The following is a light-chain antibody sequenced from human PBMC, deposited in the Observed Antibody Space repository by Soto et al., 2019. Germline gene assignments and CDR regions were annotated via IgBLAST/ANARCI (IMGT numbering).Light chain of an antibody. V-gene: IGLV9-49*01. Sequence: QSVLTQPPSASASLGASVTLTCTLSSGYSNYKVDWYQQRPGKGPRFVMRVGTGGIVGSKGDGIPDRFSVLGSGLNRYLTIKNIPGEDESVYHCGPAPGSGSNFVVVFGGGTKLTVL. J-gene: IGLJ2*01. CDR2: VGTGGIVG. CDR1: SGYSNYK. CDR3: GPAPGSGSNFVVV.